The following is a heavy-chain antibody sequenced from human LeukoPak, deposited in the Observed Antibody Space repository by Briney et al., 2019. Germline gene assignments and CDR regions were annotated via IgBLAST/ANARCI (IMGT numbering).Heavy chain of an antibody. J-gene: IGHJ5*02. CDR1: GGSISSGSYY. CDR2: IYTSGST. CDR3: ARARGYGDYVWFDP. D-gene: IGHD4-17*01. V-gene: IGHV4-61*02. Sequence: SETLSLTCTVSGGSISSGSYYWSWIRQPAGKGLEWIGRIYTSGSTNYNPSLKSRVTISVDTSKNQFSLKLSSVTAADTAVYYCARARGYGDYVWFDPWGQGTLVTVSS.